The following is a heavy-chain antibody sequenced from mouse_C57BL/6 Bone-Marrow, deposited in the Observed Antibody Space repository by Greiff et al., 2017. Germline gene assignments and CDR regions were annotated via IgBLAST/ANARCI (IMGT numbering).Heavy chain of an antibody. CDR2: ISSGGDYT. J-gene: IGHJ4*01. CDR3: TRRGQLRLYYYAMDY. V-gene: IGHV5-9-1*02. D-gene: IGHD3-2*02. Sequence: EVKVVESGEGLVKPGGSLKLSCAASGFTFSSYAMSWVRQTPEKRLEWVAYISSGGDYTYYADTVKGRFTISRDNARNTLYLQMSSLKSEDTAMYYCTRRGQLRLYYYAMDYWGQGTSVTVSS. CDR1: GFTFSSYA.